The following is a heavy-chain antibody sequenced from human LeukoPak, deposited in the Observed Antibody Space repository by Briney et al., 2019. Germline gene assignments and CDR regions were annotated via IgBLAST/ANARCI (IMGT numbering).Heavy chain of an antibody. Sequence: SVKVSCKASGGTFSSYAISWVRQAPGQGLEWMGRIIPIFGTANYAQKFQGRVTITTDESTSTAYMELSSLRSEDTAVYYCARDRGVSGWRHRGFDRWGQGTLVTVSS. D-gene: IGHD6-19*01. CDR2: IIPIFGTA. V-gene: IGHV1-69*05. CDR3: ARDRGVSGWRHRGFDR. J-gene: IGHJ5*02. CDR1: GGTFSSYA.